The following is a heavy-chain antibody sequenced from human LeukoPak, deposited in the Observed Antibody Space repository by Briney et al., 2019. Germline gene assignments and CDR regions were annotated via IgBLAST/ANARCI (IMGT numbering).Heavy chain of an antibody. CDR1: GDSVSSNSAA. CDR2: TYYRSKWYN. J-gene: IGHJ4*02. V-gene: IGHV6-1*01. Sequence: SQTLSLTCAISGDSVSSNSAAWNWIRQSPSRGLEWLGRTYYRSKWYNDYAVSVKSRITINPDTSKNQFSLQLNSVTPEDTAVYYCAREGWYSGGWYPPYYFDYWGQGTLVTVSS. D-gene: IGHD6-19*01. CDR3: AREGWYSGGWYPPYYFDY.